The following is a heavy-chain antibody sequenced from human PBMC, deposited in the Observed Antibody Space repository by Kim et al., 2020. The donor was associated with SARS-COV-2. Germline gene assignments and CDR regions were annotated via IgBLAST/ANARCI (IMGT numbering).Heavy chain of an antibody. CDR3: ARTNGYCGNDGVGY. V-gene: IGHV3-30*05. Sequence: ADSVKGRFTISRNNTKHTLCLQMNSLRADGTSVYYCARTNGYCGNDGVGYWGQGTLVTVPS. J-gene: IGHJ4*02. D-gene: IGHD2-2*01.